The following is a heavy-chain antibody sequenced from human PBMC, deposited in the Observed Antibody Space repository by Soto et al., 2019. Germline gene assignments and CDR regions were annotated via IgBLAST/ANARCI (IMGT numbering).Heavy chain of an antibody. V-gene: IGHV3-23*01. CDR1: GIIFSTYA. Sequence: GGSLRLSCAAPGIIFSTYAMSWVRQAPGKGLEWVSGISNSGGTTYYADSVKGRFTISRDNSKNTLYLQMNSLRAEDTAVYYCAKDVYTRTWVAGNYFDYWGRGTLVTVSS. J-gene: IGHJ4*02. CDR3: AKDVYTRTWVAGNYFDY. D-gene: IGHD1-20*01. CDR2: ISNSGGTT.